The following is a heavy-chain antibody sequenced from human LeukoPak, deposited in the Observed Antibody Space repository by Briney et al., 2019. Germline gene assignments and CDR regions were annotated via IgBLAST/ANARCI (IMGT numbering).Heavy chain of an antibody. CDR1: GGSISSGDYY. CDR3: AREGSGIAVAGNGFDP. CDR2: IYYSGST. J-gene: IGHJ5*02. D-gene: IGHD6-19*01. Sequence: PSETLSLTCTVSGGSISSGDYYWSWIRQPPGKGLEWIGYIYYSGSTYYNPSLKSRVTISEDTSKNQFSLKLSSVTAADTAVYYCAREGSGIAVAGNGFDPWGQGTLVTVSS. V-gene: IGHV4-30-4*01.